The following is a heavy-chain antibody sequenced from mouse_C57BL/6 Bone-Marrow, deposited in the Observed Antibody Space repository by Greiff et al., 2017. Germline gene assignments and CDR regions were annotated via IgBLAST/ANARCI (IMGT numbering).Heavy chain of an antibody. Sequence: VQLQQSGAELVRPGASVKLSCTASGFNIKDDYMHWVKQRPEQGLEWIGWIDPENGDTEYASKFQGKATITADTSSNTAYLQLSSLTSEDTAVYYCTSGGYYVSCAYWGQGTLVTVSA. CDR1: GFNIKDDY. D-gene: IGHD2-3*01. CDR3: TSGGYYVSCAY. V-gene: IGHV14-4*01. CDR2: IDPENGDT. J-gene: IGHJ3*01.